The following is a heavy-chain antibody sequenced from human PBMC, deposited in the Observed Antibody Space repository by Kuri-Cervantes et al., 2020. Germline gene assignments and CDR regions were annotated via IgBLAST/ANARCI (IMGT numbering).Heavy chain of an antibody. V-gene: IGHV3-7*01. J-gene: IGHJ2*01. Sequence: GGSLRLSCAASGFTFSSHWMSWVRQAPGKGLEWVANIKQDGSEKYYVDSVKGRFTISRDNAKNSLYLQMNSLRAEDTAVYYCARDREGIAAADWYFDLWGRGTLVTVSS. CDR1: GFTFSSHW. CDR3: ARDREGIAAADWYFDL. CDR2: IKQDGSEK. D-gene: IGHD6-13*01.